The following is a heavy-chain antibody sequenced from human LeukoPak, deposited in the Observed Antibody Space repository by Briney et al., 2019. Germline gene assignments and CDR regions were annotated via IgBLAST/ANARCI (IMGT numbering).Heavy chain of an antibody. CDR1: GYSFTSYW. CDR3: ARGAIYYYDSSGYYEYLDY. CDR2: IYPGDSDT. J-gene: IGHJ4*02. D-gene: IGHD3-22*01. Sequence: GESLKISCKGSGYSFTSYWIGWVRQMPGKGLEWMGIIYPGDSDTRYSPSFQGQVTISADKSISTAYLRWSSLKASDTAMYYCARGAIYYYDSSGYYEYLDYWGQGTLVTVSS. V-gene: IGHV5-51*01.